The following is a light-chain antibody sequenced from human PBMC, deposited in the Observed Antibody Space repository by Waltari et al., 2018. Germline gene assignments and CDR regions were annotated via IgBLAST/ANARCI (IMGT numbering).Light chain of an antibody. V-gene: IGLV2-14*03. J-gene: IGLJ2*01. CDR3: SSYISSDTLEL. Sequence: HSALTQPASVSGSPGQSITISCTGTSSDDGGYNYVSWYQQHPAKAPKLIIFDVSNRPSGVSNRFSGSKSGNTASLTVSGLQAEDEADYYCSSYISSDTLELFGGGTSLTVL. CDR2: DVS. CDR1: SSDDGGYNY.